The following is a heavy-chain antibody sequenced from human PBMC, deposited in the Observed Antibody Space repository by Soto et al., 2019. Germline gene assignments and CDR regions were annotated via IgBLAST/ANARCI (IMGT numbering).Heavy chain of an antibody. Sequence: QVQLLQSGAEVKRPGASVNISCKAFGYTFTTYYMHWVRQAPGPGLEWMGIINPTSGSTTYAQSFQGRITMTTNTSTRTVYMELNSLRSDDTAVYYCARLDIVGPTSVPWGQGTLVTVSS. D-gene: IGHD1-26*01. CDR3: ARLDIVGPTSVP. CDR1: GYTFTTYY. V-gene: IGHV1-46*01. J-gene: IGHJ5*02. CDR2: INPTSGST.